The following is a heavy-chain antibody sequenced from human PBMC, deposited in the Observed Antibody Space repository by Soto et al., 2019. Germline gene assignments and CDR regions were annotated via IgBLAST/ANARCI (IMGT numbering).Heavy chain of an antibody. J-gene: IGHJ5*02. Sequence: GGSLRLSCAASGFTFSSYGMHWVRQAPGKGLEWVAVIWYDGSNKYYADSVKGRFTISRDNSKNTLYLQMNSLRAEDTAVYYCAREWSTTTVTPFYRFDPWGQGTLVTVSS. D-gene: IGHD4-4*01. CDR2: IWYDGSNK. CDR1: GFTFSSYG. CDR3: AREWSTTTVTPFYRFDP. V-gene: IGHV3-33*01.